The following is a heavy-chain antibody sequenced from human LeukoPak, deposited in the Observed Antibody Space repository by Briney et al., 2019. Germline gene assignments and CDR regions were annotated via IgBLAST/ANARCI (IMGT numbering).Heavy chain of an antibody. CDR1: GYTFTRHY. V-gene: IGHV1-46*01. J-gene: IGHJ4*02. CDR3: ARVLGGLAFRTFDY. D-gene: IGHD3-16*01. Sequence: ASVKVSCKASGYTFTRHYMHWVRQAPGQGLEWMGIINPSGGSTIYAQKFQGRVTMTRDTSTSTVYMELSSLRSEDTAVYYCARVLGGLAFRTFDYSGQGTLVTVSS. CDR2: INPSGGST.